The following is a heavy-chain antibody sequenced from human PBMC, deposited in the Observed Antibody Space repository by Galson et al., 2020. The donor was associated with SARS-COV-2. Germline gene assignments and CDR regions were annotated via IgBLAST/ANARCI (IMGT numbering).Heavy chain of an antibody. Sequence: NSSETLSLTCTVSGGSISSSRYYWGWIRQPPGEGLEWIGTIYYSGRTYYNPSLKSRVTISVDTSKNQFSLKLSSVTAADTAVYYCVRLLGGYYYYGMDVWGQGTTVTVSS. D-gene: IGHD3-16*01. CDR1: GGSISSSRYY. CDR2: IYYSGRT. V-gene: IGHV4-39*01. CDR3: VRLLGGYYYYGMDV. J-gene: IGHJ6*02.